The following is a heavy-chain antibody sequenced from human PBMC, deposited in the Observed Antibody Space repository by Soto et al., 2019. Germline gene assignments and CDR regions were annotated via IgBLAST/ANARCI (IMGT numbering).Heavy chain of an antibody. CDR1: GFTFRSRW. V-gene: IGHV3-74*01. CDR2: IRHDGADS. CDR3: AADLVSGSGSLGH. J-gene: IGHJ4*02. Sequence: EVQLVESGGGSAQPGGSLRLSCAASGFTFRSRWMHWVRQDPGKGLQWVSRIRHDGADSNYAEFVGGRFTISIDNTKNTLHLQMNSLRAEDTAGYFCAADLVSGSGSLGHWGQVTLVTVSS. D-gene: IGHD3-10*01.